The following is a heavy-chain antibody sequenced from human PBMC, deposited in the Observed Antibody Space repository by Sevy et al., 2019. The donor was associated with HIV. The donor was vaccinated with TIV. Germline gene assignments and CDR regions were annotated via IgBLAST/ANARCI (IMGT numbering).Heavy chain of an antibody. CDR1: GFPLSTYW. CDR2: VNQDGSVK. D-gene: IGHD6-6*01. Sequence: GGSLRLSCTCSGFPLSTYWMHWVRQIPGKGLDWVCHVNQDGSVKQYADSVRGRFTISRDNVKNTVFLYMNSLRTDDTALYNCRLGIRSSGALWGQGTLVTVSS. V-gene: IGHV3-74*01. J-gene: IGHJ4*02. CDR3: RLGIRSSGAL.